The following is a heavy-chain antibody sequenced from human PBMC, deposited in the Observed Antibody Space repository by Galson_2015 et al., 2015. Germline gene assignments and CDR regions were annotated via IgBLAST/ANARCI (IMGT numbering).Heavy chain of an antibody. J-gene: IGHJ4*02. CDR1: EYTFNHYA. CDR2: VRTNTGNA. Sequence: VRVCCKACEYTFNHYAMHWVRQARGLGLEWMGWVRTNTGNATYAQGFTGQFVFSLDTSVRTAYLQISRLKAEDTAVYYCARRKGYSCDLDHWGQGTLVTVSS. D-gene: IGHD6-19*01. V-gene: IGHV7-4-1*02. CDR3: ARRKGYSCDLDH.